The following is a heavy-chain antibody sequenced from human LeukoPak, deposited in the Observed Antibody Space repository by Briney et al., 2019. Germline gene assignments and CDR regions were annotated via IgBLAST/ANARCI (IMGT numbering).Heavy chain of an antibody. J-gene: IGHJ4*02. CDR2: IDPDNGGT. CDR3: ARDVHNSYQLLLDS. V-gene: IGHV1-2*02. D-gene: IGHD2-21*01. CDR1: GYTFTDYF. Sequence: ASVRVSCKASGYTFTDYFMHWVRQAPGQGLEWMGWIDPDNGGTNYAQKFQGRVTMTRDTSISTAYMELSRLRSDDTAVYYCARDVHNSYQLLLDSWGQGTLVTVSS.